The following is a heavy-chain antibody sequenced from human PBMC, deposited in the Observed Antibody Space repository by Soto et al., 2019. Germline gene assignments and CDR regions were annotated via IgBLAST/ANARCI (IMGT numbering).Heavy chain of an antibody. D-gene: IGHD3-22*01. Sequence: QLQLQESGPGLVKPSETLSLTCTVSGGSISSSSYYWGWIRQPPGKGLEWIGSIYYSGSTYYNPSLSSRVTIAVDTSKNQFSLQLSSVTAADTAVYYCARRLYYDSSGFEGGGMDVWGQGTTVTVSS. CDR2: IYYSGST. CDR1: GGSISSSSYY. J-gene: IGHJ6*02. CDR3: ARRLYYDSSGFEGGGMDV. V-gene: IGHV4-39*01.